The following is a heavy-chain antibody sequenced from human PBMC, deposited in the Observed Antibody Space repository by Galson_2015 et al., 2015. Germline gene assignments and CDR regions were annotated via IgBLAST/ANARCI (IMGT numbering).Heavy chain of an antibody. J-gene: IGHJ4*02. CDR2: LSHTGSSI. CDR1: GFTFRSSA. D-gene: IGHD2-21*02. V-gene: IGHV3-23*01. Sequence: SLRLSCAASGFTFRSSAMNWVRQAPGKGLEWVSALSHTGSSIYYADSGKGRSTISRDNSKNTLYLHLNSLRADDTAVYYCAKDRRAVVMSAIDYWGQGTQVTVSS. CDR3: AKDRRAVVMSAIDY.